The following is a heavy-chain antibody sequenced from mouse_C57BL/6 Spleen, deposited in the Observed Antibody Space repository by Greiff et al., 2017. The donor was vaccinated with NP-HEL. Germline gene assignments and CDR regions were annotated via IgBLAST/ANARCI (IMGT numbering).Heavy chain of an antibody. CDR2: IYPGDGDT. J-gene: IGHJ4*01. CDR1: GYAFSSYW. CDR3: ARGHLQGMDY. V-gene: IGHV1-80*01. Sequence: QVQLKESGAELVKPGASVKISCKASGYAFSSYWMNWVKQRPGKGLEWIGQIYPGDGDTNYNGKFKGKATLTADKSSSTAYMQLSSLTSEDSAVYFCARGHLQGMDYWGQGTSVTVSS. D-gene: IGHD3-3*01.